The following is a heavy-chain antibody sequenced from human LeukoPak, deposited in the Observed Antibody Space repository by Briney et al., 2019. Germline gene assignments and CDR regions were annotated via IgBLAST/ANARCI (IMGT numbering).Heavy chain of an antibody. CDR3: VRNLAVAGTCFDS. J-gene: IGHJ4*02. V-gene: IGHV3-7*03. D-gene: IGHD6-19*01. CDR1: GFTFRNYW. Sequence: GGSLRLSCAASGFTFRNYWMSWVRQVPGTGLEWVANIKQDGSDRNYVTSVRGRFTISRDNAESSLYLQMDSLRAEDTAVYYCVRNLAVAGTCFDSWGQGTLVTVSS. CDR2: IKQDGSDR.